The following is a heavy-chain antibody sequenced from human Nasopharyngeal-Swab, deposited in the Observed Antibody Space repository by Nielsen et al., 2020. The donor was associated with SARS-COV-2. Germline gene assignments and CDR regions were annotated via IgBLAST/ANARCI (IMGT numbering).Heavy chain of an antibody. D-gene: IGHD2-15*01. CDR2: ISRSGKSI. J-gene: IGHJ5*01. Sequence: SLKISCTASGFTFDDYAMHWVRQVPGKGLEWVSGISRSGKSIVYGDSVRGRFTISRDNAAKSLHLQMNSLRPEDSALYYCAKDSCSGLTCSGWFDSWGQGILVTVSS. V-gene: IGHV3-9*01. CDR1: GFTFDDYA. CDR3: AKDSCSGLTCSGWFDS.